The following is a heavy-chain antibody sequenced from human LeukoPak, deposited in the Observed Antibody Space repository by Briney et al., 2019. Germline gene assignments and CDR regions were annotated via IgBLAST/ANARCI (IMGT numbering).Heavy chain of an antibody. CDR3: ARDYPHQRFDI. Sequence: ASVKVSCKASGYGFASLWVHWVRQAPGQGLEWVGYISPNSGDTGLSQKFQGRVTLTRDTSISTVYMEFNGLTSDDTAVYICARDYPHQRFDIWGQGTLVTVSS. J-gene: IGHJ4*02. D-gene: IGHD2-2*01. CDR2: ISPNSGDT. V-gene: IGHV1-2*02. CDR1: GYGFASLW.